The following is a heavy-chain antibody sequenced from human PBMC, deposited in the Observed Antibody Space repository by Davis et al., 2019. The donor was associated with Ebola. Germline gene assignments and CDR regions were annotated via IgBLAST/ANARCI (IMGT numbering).Heavy chain of an antibody. J-gene: IGHJ4*02. D-gene: IGHD1-26*01. CDR1: GGSFSGYY. CDR2: INHSGST. V-gene: IGHV4-34*01. Sequence: SETLSLTCAVYGGSFSGYYWSWIRQPPGKGLEWIGEINHSGSTNYNPSLKSRVTISIDTSKNQFSLKLSSVTAADTAVYYCARRVSGSYYRPFDYWGQRTLVTVSS. CDR3: ARRVSGSYYRPFDY.